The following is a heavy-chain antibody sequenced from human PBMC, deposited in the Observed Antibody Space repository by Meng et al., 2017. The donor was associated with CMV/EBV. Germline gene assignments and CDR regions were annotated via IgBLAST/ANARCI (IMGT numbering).Heavy chain of an antibody. CDR2: IIPILGTA. V-gene: IGHV1-69*05. CDR1: GGTFSSYA. J-gene: IGHJ4*02. D-gene: IGHD5-18*01. Sequence: SVKVSCKASGGTFSSYAISWVRQAPGQGLEWMGGIIPILGTANYAQKFQGRVTITTDESTSTAYMELSSLRSEDTAVYYCARGYSYGYSDYFDYWGQGTLVTVSS. CDR3: ARGYSYGYSDYFDY.